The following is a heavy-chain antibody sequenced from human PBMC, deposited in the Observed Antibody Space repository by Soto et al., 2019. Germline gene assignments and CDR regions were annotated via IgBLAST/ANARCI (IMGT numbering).Heavy chain of an antibody. D-gene: IGHD6-19*01. J-gene: IGHJ4*02. Sequence: QVQLVQSGAEVEKPGASVKVSCKASGYTFTTYDFNWVRQAPGHGLEWMGWMNPDTGNTGYAQKFQGRVTMTRDTSISTAFMALSGLTAEDTAVYYCARALGYSSTSRLDLWGQGTLVTVS. CDR2: MNPDTGNT. CDR1: GYTFTTYD. CDR3: ARALGYSSTSRLDL. V-gene: IGHV1-8*01.